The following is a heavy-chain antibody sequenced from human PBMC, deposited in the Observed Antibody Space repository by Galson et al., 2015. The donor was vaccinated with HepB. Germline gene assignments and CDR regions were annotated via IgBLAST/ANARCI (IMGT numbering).Heavy chain of an antibody. V-gene: IGHV5-51*01. D-gene: IGHD6-13*01. Sequence: QSGAEVKKPGESLKISCKGSGYSFTSYWIGWVRQMPGKGLEWMGIIYPGDSDTRYSPSFQGQVTISADKSISTAYLQWSSLKASDTAMYYCARSGQQQLARPKGNWFDPWGQGTLVTVSS. CDR2: IYPGDSDT. CDR3: ARSGQQQLARPKGNWFDP. J-gene: IGHJ5*02. CDR1: GYSFTSYW.